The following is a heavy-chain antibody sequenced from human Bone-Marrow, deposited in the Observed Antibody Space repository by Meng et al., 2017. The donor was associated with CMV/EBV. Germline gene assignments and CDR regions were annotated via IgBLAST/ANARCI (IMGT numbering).Heavy chain of an antibody. J-gene: IGHJ3*02. CDR3: ATIGAIGPENQGDAFDI. V-gene: IGHV3-21*01. CDR1: GFTFNSYS. D-gene: IGHD3-3*01. Sequence: GGSLRLSCAASGFTFNSYSMNWVRQAPGKGLEWVSSISSSSSDIYYADSVKGRFTISRDNAKTSLYLQMSSLRAEDTAVYYCATIGAIGPENQGDAFDIWGQGTMVTVSS. CDR2: ISSSSSDI.